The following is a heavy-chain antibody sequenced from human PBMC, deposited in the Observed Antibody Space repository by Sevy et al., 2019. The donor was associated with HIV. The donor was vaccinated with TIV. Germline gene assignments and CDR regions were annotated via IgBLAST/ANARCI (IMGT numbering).Heavy chain of an antibody. Sequence: LSLTCAASGFTFSSYGMHWVRQAPGKGLEWVAFIRYDGSNKNYGDSVKGRFTISRDNSKNTLYLQMNSLRAEDTAVYYCAKTRDGYNYFDYWGQGTLVTVSS. CDR1: GFTFSSYG. D-gene: IGHD5-12*01. V-gene: IGHV3-30*02. CDR3: AKTRDGYNYFDY. J-gene: IGHJ4*02. CDR2: IRYDGSNK.